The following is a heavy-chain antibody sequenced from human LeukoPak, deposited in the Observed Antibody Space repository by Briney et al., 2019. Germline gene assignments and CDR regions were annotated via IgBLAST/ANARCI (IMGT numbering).Heavy chain of an antibody. V-gene: IGHV3-23*01. Sequence: GGSLRLSCAVSGFTFSSYVMSWVRQAPGKGLEWVSAISGSGGSTYYADSVKGRFTISRDDSKNTLYLQMNSLKTEDTAVYYCTTGDSSALDSWGQGTLVTVSS. J-gene: IGHJ4*02. CDR3: TTGDSSALDS. D-gene: IGHD3-22*01. CDR2: ISGSGGST. CDR1: GFTFSSYV.